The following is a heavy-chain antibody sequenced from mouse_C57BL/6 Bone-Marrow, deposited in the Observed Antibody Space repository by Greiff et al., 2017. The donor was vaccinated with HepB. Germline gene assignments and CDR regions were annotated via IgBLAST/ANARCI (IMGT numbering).Heavy chain of an antibody. V-gene: IGHV7-1*01. Sequence: EVKLVESGGGLVQSGRSLRLSCATSGFTFSDFYMEWVRQAPGKGLEWIAASRNKANDYTTEYSASVKGRFIVSRDTSQSILYLQMNALRAEDTAIYYCARDLYDYAPMDYWGQGTSVTVSS. CDR3: ARDLYDYAPMDY. J-gene: IGHJ4*01. D-gene: IGHD2-4*01. CDR1: GFTFSDFY. CDR2: SRNKANDYTT.